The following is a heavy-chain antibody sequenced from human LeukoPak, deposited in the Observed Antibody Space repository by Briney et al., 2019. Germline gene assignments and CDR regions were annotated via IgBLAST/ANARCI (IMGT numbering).Heavy chain of an antibody. Sequence: PGGHLRYSCAGSEYTFSNYAMKRVRQALGKGLECLSSISSSSSYIYYADSVNDRFTISRDNAKNSLYLQMNSQRAEDTAVYYCARDQSSGHIAGSNGMDVWGQGTTVTVSS. J-gene: IGHJ6*02. D-gene: IGHD6-19*01. CDR1: EYTFSNYA. CDR3: ARDQSSGHIAGSNGMDV. V-gene: IGHV3-21*01. CDR2: ISSSSSYI.